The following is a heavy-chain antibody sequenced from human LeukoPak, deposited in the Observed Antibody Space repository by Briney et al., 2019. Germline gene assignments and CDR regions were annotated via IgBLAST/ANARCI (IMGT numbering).Heavy chain of an antibody. CDR2: TYYRSKWYN. J-gene: IGHJ6*03. CDR3: ARGSSSGWYSYYYYYMDV. Sequence: SQTLSLTCAFSGDSVSSNSAAWNWIRQSPSRGLEWLGRTYYRSKWYNDYALSVKSRITINPDTSKNQFSLQLNSVTPEDTAVYYCARGSSSGWYSYYYYYMDVWGKGTTVTVSS. V-gene: IGHV6-1*01. D-gene: IGHD6-19*01. CDR1: GDSVSSNSAA.